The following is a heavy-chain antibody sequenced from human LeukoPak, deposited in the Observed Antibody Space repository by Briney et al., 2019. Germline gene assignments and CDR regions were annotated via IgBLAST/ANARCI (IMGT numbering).Heavy chain of an antibody. V-gene: IGHV3-74*01. J-gene: IGHJ4*02. Sequence: GGSLRLSCVASGLXFRNYWIHWVRQAPGKGLVWVSRISSDGSTTNYADSVKGRFTISRDNAKNTLSLQMNSLRAEDTAVYYCASGGTGYSYDWGQGTLVTVSS. CDR3: ASGGTGYSYD. D-gene: IGHD5-18*01. CDR2: ISSDGSTT. CDR1: GLXFRNYW.